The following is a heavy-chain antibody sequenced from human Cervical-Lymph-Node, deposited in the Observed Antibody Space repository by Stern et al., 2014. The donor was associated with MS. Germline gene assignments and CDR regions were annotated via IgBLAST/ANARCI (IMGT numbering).Heavy chain of an antibody. J-gene: IGHJ4*02. CDR1: GDSISADYFY. D-gene: IGHD3-16*01. Sequence: VQLVESGPGLVKPSQTLSLTCSVSGDSISADYFYWSWFRQHPGKGLEWIGYINYRGTTYYSPSLKSRITILVDTSENQFSLNLSSVTAADTAVYYCARVEGGARTDYWSPGTLVIVSS. V-gene: IGHV4-31*03. CDR2: INYRGTT. CDR3: ARVEGGARTDY.